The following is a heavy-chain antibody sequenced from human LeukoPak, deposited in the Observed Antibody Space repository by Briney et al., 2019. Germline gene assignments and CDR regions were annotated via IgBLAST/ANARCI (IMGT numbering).Heavy chain of an antibody. CDR3: ARGHESGDYYLDS. D-gene: IGHD4-17*01. V-gene: IGHV3-30-3*01. J-gene: IGHJ4*02. CDR2: ISSDADNE. CDR1: GFTFSDAA. Sequence: PGGSLRLSCEASGFTFSDAAMHWVRQTPGKGLEWVAVISSDADNEYYVDFAKGRFSISRDNSKNTLYLQMNSLRTEDTALFYCARGHESGDYYLDSWGQGTLVTVSS.